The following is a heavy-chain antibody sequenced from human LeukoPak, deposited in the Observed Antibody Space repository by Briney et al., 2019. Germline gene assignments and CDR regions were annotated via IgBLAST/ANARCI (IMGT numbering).Heavy chain of an antibody. CDR3: ARENWGFDY. CDR1: GYTFTSYG. D-gene: IGHD7-27*01. V-gene: IGHV7-4-1*02. J-gene: IGHJ4*02. CDR2: INTNTGNP. Sequence: GASVKVSCKASGYTFTSYGISWVRQAPGQGLEYMGWINTNTGNPTYAQGFTGRFVFSLDTSVSTAYLQISGLKIEDTAVYYCARENWGFDYWGQGTLVTVSS.